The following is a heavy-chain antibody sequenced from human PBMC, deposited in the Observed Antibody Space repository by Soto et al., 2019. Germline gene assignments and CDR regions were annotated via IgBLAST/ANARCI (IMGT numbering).Heavy chain of an antibody. V-gene: IGHV3-23*01. CDR1: GFTFSNFV. CDR3: AVHLGQNYYTMDV. CDR2: ITGSGGRA. J-gene: IGHJ6*02. Sequence: GGSLRLSCAASGFTFSNFVMSWVRHIPGKGLDWVSGITGSGGRAYYADSVKGRFTISRDNSRNTVYLQMSRLGAADTAMYHCAVHLGQNYYTMDVWGQGTTVTV.